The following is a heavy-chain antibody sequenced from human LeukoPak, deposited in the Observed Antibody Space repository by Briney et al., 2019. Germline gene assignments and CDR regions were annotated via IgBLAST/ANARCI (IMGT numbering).Heavy chain of an antibody. J-gene: IGHJ4*02. CDR2: ISYDGSNK. Sequence: PGGSLRLSCAASGFTFSSYGMHWVRQAPGKGLEWVAVISYDGSNKYYADSVKGRFTISRDNSKNTLYLQMNSLRAEDTAVYYCAKAWLNRPPSYYYGSGSYSAPDYWGQGTLVTVSS. V-gene: IGHV3-30*18. CDR3: AKAWLNRPPSYYYGSGSYSAPDY. D-gene: IGHD3-10*01. CDR1: GFTFSSYG.